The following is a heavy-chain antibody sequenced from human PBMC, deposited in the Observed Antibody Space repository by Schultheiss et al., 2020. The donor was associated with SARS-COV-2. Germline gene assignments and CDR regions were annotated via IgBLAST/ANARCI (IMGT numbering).Heavy chain of an antibody. V-gene: IGHV3-30*14. CDR2: TSYDGNDQ. J-gene: IGHJ6*02. Sequence: GGSLRLSCAASGFDFSGYAMHWVRQAPGKGLEWVAVTSYDGNDQIYADSVKGRFTISRDNSKNTLYLQLNSLRAEDTAVYYCARGGSTKATFWGHGTTVTVSS. CDR1: GFDFSGYA. CDR3: ARGGSTKATF. D-gene: IGHD1-26*01.